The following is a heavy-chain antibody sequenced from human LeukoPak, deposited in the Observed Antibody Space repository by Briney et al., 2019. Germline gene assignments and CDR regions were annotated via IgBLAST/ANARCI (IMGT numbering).Heavy chain of an antibody. Sequence: SETLSLTCTVSGGSISSSSYYWGWIRQPPGKGLEWIGSIYYSGSTYYNPSLKSRVTISVDTSKNQFSLKLSSVTAADTAVYYCAREQLYYFDYWGQGTLVTVSS. CDR3: AREQLYYFDY. CDR2: IYYSGST. J-gene: IGHJ4*02. V-gene: IGHV4-39*07. CDR1: GGSISSSSYY. D-gene: IGHD2-2*01.